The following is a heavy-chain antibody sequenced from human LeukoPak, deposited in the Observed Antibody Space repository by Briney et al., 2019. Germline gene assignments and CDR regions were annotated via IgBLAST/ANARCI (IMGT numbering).Heavy chain of an antibody. D-gene: IGHD6-19*01. Sequence: GGSLRLSCAVSGFTFSSYSMSWVRQAPGKGLEWVSSISSSGTYKYYADSVKGRFTISRDNAKNSLYLQMNSLGAEDTAVYYCAKGKDSVAGATNDYWGQGTLVTVSS. V-gene: IGHV3-21*01. CDR2: ISSSGTYK. CDR3: AKGKDSVAGATNDY. CDR1: GFTFSSYS. J-gene: IGHJ4*02.